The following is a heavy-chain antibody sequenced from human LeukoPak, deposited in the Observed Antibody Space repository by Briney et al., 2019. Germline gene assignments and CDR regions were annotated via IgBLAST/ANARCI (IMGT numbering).Heavy chain of an antibody. V-gene: IGHV3-11*04. Sequence: GGSLRLSCAASGFTFSDYYMSWIRQAPGKGLEWVSYISSSGSTIYYADSVKGRFTISRDNAKNSLYLQMNSLRIDDTAVYYCARESVIEAHDDAFDIWGQGTMVTVSS. CDR2: ISSSGSTI. CDR1: GFTFSDYY. J-gene: IGHJ3*02. CDR3: ARESVIEAHDDAFDI. D-gene: IGHD6-6*01.